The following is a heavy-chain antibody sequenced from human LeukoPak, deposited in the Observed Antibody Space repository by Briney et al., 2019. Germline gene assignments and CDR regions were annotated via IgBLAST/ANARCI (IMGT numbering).Heavy chain of an antibody. J-gene: IGHJ4*02. CDR1: GFTFSSYA. D-gene: IGHD4-23*01. V-gene: IGHV3-23*01. CDR3: RSTSTVVRQNLDY. CDR2: ISGSGGST. Sequence: GGSLRLSCAASGFTFSSYAMSWVRQAPGKGLEWVSAISGSGGSTYYADSVKGRSTISRDNSKNTLYLQMNSLRAEDTAVCYCRSTSTVVRQNLDYWGQGTLVTVSS.